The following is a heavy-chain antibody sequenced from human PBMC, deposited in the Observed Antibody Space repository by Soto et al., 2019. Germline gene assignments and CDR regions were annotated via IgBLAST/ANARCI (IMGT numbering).Heavy chain of an antibody. J-gene: IGHJ4*01. CDR1: EFSFSTSG. CDR2: VSYDRSSK. D-gene: IGHD3-16*01. V-gene: IGHV3-30*18. CDR3: VKGEMSRYSRMFDY. Sequence: GGYLRLSGVASEFSFSTSGMHWVRQAPGKGLEWVAVVSYDRSSKFYADSVKGRFTISSDDSKNTLYLQMDSLRVEDSAVYYCVKGEMSRYSRMFDY.